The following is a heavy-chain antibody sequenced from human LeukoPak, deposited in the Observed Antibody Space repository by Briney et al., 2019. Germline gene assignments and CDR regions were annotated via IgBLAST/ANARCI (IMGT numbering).Heavy chain of an antibody. J-gene: IGHJ4*02. V-gene: IGHV4-34*01. Sequence: SETLSLTCAVYGGSFSGYSWTWIRQPPGKGLEWIGEIDRSGSTNYNPSLKSRLTISVDASKNQLSLKLTSVAAADTAVYYCARGSATGLAYWGQGTLVTVS. CDR1: GGSFSGYS. CDR2: IDRSGST. D-gene: IGHD1-1*01. CDR3: ARGSATGLAY.